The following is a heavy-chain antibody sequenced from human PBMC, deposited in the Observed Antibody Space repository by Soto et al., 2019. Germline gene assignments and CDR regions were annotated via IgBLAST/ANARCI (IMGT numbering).Heavy chain of an antibody. Sequence: QVQLVQSGAEVKKPGSSVKVSCKASGGTFSSYAISWVRQAPGQGLEWMGGIIPIFDTANYAQKFQGRVTITADESTSTAYMELSSLRSEDTAVYYCASSRYYASGSYHYYYYGMDVWGQGTTATVSS. CDR2: IIPIFDTA. J-gene: IGHJ6*02. CDR3: ASSRYYASGSYHYYYYGMDV. V-gene: IGHV1-69*01. CDR1: GGTFSSYA. D-gene: IGHD3-10*01.